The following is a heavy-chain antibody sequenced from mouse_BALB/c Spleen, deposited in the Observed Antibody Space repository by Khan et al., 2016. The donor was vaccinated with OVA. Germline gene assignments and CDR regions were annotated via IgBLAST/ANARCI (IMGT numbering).Heavy chain of an antibody. CDR1: GFTFSSYG. CDR2: INSNGGST. V-gene: IGHV5-6-3*01. CDR3: AGMARTVY. D-gene: IGHD1-1*01. J-gene: IGHJ2*01. Sequence: EVELVESGGGLVQPGGSLKLSCAASGFTFSSYGMSWVRQTPDKRLELVATINSNGGSTYYPDSVKGRFTISRDNAKNTLYLQMSSLKSEDTAMYCCAGMARTVYWGQGTTLTVSS.